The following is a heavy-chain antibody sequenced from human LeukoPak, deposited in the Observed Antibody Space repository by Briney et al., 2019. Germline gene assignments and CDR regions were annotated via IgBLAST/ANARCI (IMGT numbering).Heavy chain of an antibody. CDR2: ISSTGTTI. Sequence: PGGSLRLSWAASGFTFSSYSLNWVRQAPGNVLEWISYISSTGTTIYYADSVKGRFTISRDNAKKSLYLQMNSLRAEDTAVYYCARGVSRYLFDSWGQGTLVTVSS. CDR3: ARGVSRYLFDS. V-gene: IGHV3-48*01. D-gene: IGHD1-14*01. CDR1: GFTFSSYS. J-gene: IGHJ5*01.